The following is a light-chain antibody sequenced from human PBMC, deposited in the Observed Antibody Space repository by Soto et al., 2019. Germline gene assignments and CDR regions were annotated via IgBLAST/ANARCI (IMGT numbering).Light chain of an antibody. J-gene: IGLJ1*01. Sequence: QSALTQPASVSGSPGQSITISCTGTSSDVGNSNFVSWYQHHPGKAPKLMIYEGTKLSSGVSNRFSGSKSGNTASLTISGLQAEDEADYYCCSYTSSSTPLYVFGTGTKLTVL. V-gene: IGLV2-14*02. CDR2: EGT. CDR1: SSDVGNSNF. CDR3: CSYTSSSTPLYV.